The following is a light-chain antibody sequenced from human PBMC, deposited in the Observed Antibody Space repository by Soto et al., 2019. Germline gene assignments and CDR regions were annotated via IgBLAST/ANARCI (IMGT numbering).Light chain of an antibody. J-gene: IGKJ2*01. V-gene: IGKV3-20*01. Sequence: EIVLTQSPGTLSLSPGERATLSCRASQSVDSRYLAWYQQKPGQAPRLLIYGASSRATGIPDRFSGSGSGTDFTLTISRLDPEDFAVYYCQQFSRSPRMYTFGQGTKLEIK. CDR2: GAS. CDR1: QSVDSRY. CDR3: QQFSRSPRMYT.